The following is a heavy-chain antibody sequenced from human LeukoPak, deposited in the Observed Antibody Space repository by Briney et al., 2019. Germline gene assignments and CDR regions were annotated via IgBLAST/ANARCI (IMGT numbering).Heavy chain of an antibody. CDR2: ISGSGGST. CDR1: GFTFSSYA. D-gene: IGHD2/OR15-2a*01. CDR3: AKVLFVTQNYFDY. J-gene: IGHJ4*02. Sequence: PGGSPRLSCAASGFTFSSYAMSWVRQAPGKGLEWVSAISGSGGSTYYADSVKGRFTISRDNSKNTLYLQMNSLRAEDTAVYYCAKVLFVTQNYFDYWGQGTLVTVSS. V-gene: IGHV3-23*01.